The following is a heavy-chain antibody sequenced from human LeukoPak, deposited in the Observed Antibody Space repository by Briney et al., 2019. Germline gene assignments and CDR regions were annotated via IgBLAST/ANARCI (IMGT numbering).Heavy chain of an antibody. CDR1: GYTFSTYI. V-gene: IGHV1-3*01. Sequence: ASVKVSCKASGYTFSTYIVHWVRQAPGQRLEWMGRINAANGDTKYSQKFQGRVTITRDTSASTAYVEMSSLRSEDTAVYFCAREIDRDDYNRFFDYWGQGTLVTVSS. D-gene: IGHD5-24*01. J-gene: IGHJ4*02. CDR3: AREIDRDDYNRFFDY. CDR2: INAANGDT.